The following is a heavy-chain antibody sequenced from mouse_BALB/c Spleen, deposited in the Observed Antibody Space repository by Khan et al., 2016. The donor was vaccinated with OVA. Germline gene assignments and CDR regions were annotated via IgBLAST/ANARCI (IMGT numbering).Heavy chain of an antibody. CDR1: GYTFTSYF. J-gene: IGHJ3*01. D-gene: IGHD2-10*02. CDR3: ARAGYGSFAY. V-gene: IGHV1S56*01. CDR2: IYPGNGNT. Sequence: VQLQESGPELVKPGASVRISCKASGYTFTSYFIHWVKQRPGQGLEWIGWIYPGNGNTEYNERFTGKATLTADKSSSTTYMQLSSLTSEDSAVYFGARAGYGSFAYWGQGTLVTVSA.